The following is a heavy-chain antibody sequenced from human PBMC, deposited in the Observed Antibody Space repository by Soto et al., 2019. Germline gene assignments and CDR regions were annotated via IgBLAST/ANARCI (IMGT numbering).Heavy chain of an antibody. CDR1: GYTFTSYG. J-gene: IGHJ6*02. CDR3: ARDGELMTTVTTYYYYGMDV. Sequence: QVQLVQSGAEVKKPGASVKVSCKASGYTFTSYGISWVRQAPGHGLEWMGWISAYNGNTNYAQKLQGRVTMTTDTSTSTAYMELRSLRSDDTAVYYCARDGELMTTVTTYYYYGMDVWGQGTTVTVSS. D-gene: IGHD4-17*01. CDR2: ISAYNGNT. V-gene: IGHV1-18*01.